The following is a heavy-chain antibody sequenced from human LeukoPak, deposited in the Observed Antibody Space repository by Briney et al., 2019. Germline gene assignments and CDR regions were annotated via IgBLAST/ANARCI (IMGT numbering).Heavy chain of an antibody. CDR2: IYYSGST. J-gene: IGHJ6*03. V-gene: IGHV4-59*01. Sequence: SETLSLTCTVSGGSISSYYWSWIRQSPGKGLEWIGYIYYSGSTNYNPSLKSRVTISVDTSKNQFSLKLSSVTAADTAVYYCARDGPGYYYYMDVWGKGTTVTASS. CDR3: ARDGPGYYYYMDV. CDR1: GGSISSYY.